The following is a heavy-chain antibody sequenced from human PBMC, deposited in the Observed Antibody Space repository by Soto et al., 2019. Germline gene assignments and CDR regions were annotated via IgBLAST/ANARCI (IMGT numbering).Heavy chain of an antibody. D-gene: IGHD3-22*01. V-gene: IGHV4-59*01. CDR3: ARGGRKYYYDSSGYYWFDP. J-gene: IGHJ5*02. Sequence: SETLSLTCTVSGGSISSYYWSWIRQPPGKGLEWIGYIYYSGSTNYNPSLKSRVTISVDTSKNQFSLKLSSVTAADTAVYYCARGGRKYYYDSSGYYWFDPWGQGTLVTVSS. CDR1: GGSISSYY. CDR2: IYYSGST.